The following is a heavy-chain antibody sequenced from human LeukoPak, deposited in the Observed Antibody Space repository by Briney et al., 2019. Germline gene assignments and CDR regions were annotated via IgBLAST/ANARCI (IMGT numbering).Heavy chain of an antibody. Sequence: GGSLRLSCSAPLFTFNSYAMHCGRQAPGKVLEYVSAISSNGGSTYYADSVKGRFTISRDNSKNTLYLQMSSLRGEETAVYSRVDGARWVGATVWSDIWGQGTMVTVSS. CDR3: VDGARWVGATVWSDI. CDR2: ISSNGGST. D-gene: IGHD1-26*01. CDR1: LFTFNSYA. V-gene: IGHV3-64D*09. J-gene: IGHJ3*02.